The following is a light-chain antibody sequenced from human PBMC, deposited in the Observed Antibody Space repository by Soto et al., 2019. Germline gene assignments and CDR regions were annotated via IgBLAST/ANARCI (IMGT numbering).Light chain of an antibody. J-gene: IGLJ2*01. CDR2: ESS. Sequence: QSALTQADSVSGSPGQSITISCTGTSSDVGSYNLVSWYQQHPGKAPKLMIYESSKRPSGVSNRFSGSKSGNTASLTISGLQAEDEAHYYCCLYAGSSTLVFGGWTKVTVL. CDR1: SSDVGSYNL. CDR3: CLYAGSSTLV. V-gene: IGLV2-23*01.